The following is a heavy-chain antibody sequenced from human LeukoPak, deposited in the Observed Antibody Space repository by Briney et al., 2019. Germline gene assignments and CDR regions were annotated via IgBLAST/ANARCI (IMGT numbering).Heavy chain of an antibody. CDR2: ISGSGGST. CDR3: ASTGYSSGWYKFRGDY. D-gene: IGHD6-19*01. J-gene: IGHJ4*02. CDR1: GFPFSSYA. V-gene: IGHV3-23*01. Sequence: QPGGSLRLSCAASGFPFSSYAMSWVRQAPGKGLEWVSAISGSGGSTYYADSVKGRFTISRDNSKNTLYLQMNSLRAEDTAVYYCASTGYSSGWYKFRGDYWGQGTLVTVSS.